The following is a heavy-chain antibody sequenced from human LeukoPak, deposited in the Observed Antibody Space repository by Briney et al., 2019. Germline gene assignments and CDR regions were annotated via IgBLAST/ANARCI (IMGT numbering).Heavy chain of an antibody. CDR1: GFTFSSYA. D-gene: IGHD4-11*01. Sequence: PGGSLRLSCAASGFTFSSYAMHWVRQAPGKGLEWVAVISYDGSNKYYADSVEGRFTISRDNSKNTLYLQMNSLRAEDTAVYYCARRWQSNQGDAYDFWGQGTMVTVSS. V-gene: IGHV3-30-3*01. CDR3: ARRWQSNQGDAYDF. CDR2: ISYDGSNK. J-gene: IGHJ3*01.